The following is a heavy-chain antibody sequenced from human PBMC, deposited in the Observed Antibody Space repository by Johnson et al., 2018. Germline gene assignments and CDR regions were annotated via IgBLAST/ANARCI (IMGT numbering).Heavy chain of an antibody. CDR2: ISSNGGST. Sequence: VQLVESGGGLVQXGGSXRLXCAASGFTFSSYAMHWVRQAPGKGLEYVSAISSNGGSTYYANSVKGRFTISRDNSKNTLYLQMGSLRAEDTAVYYCAKALYCSGGSCYSGLQHWGQGTLVTVSS. V-gene: IGHV3-64*01. J-gene: IGHJ1*01. CDR1: GFTFSSYA. D-gene: IGHD2-15*01. CDR3: AKALYCSGGSCYSGLQH.